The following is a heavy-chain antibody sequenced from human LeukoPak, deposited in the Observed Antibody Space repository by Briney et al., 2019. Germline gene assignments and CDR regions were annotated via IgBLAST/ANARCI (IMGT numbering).Heavy chain of an antibody. CDR1: GYTFTGYY. J-gene: IGHJ3*02. D-gene: IGHD3-22*01. CDR3: ATRTDSSGYIDAFDI. V-gene: IGHV1-2*02. CDR2: INPNSGGT. Sequence: GASVKVSCKASGYTFTGYYMHWVRQAPGQGLEWMGWINPNSGGTNYAQKFQGRVTMTRDTSISTAYMELSRLRSDDTAVYYCATRTDSSGYIDAFDIWGQGTMVTVSS.